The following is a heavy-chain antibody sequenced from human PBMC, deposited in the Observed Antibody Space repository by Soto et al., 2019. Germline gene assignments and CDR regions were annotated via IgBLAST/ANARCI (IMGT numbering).Heavy chain of an antibody. CDR2: IWYDGSNK. CDR3: ARDESCGSSCYEGYYGMDV. Sequence: QVQLVESGGGVVQPGRSLRLSCAASGFTFSSYGMHWVRQAPGKGLEWVAVIWYDGSNKYYADSVKGRFTISRDNSKNTLYLQMNSLRAEDTAVYYCARDESCGSSCYEGYYGMDVWGQGTTVTVSS. CDR1: GFTFSSYG. D-gene: IGHD2-15*01. J-gene: IGHJ6*02. V-gene: IGHV3-33*01.